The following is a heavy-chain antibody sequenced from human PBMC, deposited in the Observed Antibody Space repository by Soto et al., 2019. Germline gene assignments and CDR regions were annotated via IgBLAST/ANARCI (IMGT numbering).Heavy chain of an antibody. CDR2: IYHSGST. D-gene: IGHD3-10*01. Sequence: SETLSLTCAVSGGSISSSNWWSWVRQPPGKWLEWIGEIYHSGSTNYNPSLKSRVTISVAKSKNQFSLKLSSVTAADTAVYYCARHVHITMVRGVYYYGMDVWGQGTTVTVSS. V-gene: IGHV4-4*02. CDR3: ARHVHITMVRGVYYYGMDV. CDR1: GGSISSSNW. J-gene: IGHJ6*02.